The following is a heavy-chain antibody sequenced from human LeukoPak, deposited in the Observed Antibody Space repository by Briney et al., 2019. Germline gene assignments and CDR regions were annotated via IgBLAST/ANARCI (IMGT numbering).Heavy chain of an antibody. V-gene: IGHV4-59*01. CDR3: ARGLWFGELLSHFDY. D-gene: IGHD3-10*01. J-gene: IGHJ4*02. CDR2: IYYSGST. CDR1: GGSLSSYY. Sequence: SETLSLTCTVSGGSLSSYYWSWIRQPPAKGLEWIGYIYYSGSTNYNPSLKSRITISVDTSKNQFSLKLSSVTAADTAVYYCARGLWFGELLSHFDYWGQGTLVTVSS.